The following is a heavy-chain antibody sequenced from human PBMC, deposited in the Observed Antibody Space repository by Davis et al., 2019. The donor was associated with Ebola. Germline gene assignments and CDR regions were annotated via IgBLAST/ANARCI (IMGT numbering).Heavy chain of an antibody. CDR1: GYTFTSYD. V-gene: IGHV1-8*01. Sequence: AASVQVSCKASGYTFTSYDINWVRQATGQGLEWMGWMNPNSGNTGYAQKFQGRVTMTRNTSISTAYMELSSLRSEDTAVYYCARVGVVVQAAIWDLKGFYGMDVWGKGTTVTVSS. J-gene: IGHJ6*04. CDR2: MNPNSGNT. D-gene: IGHD2-2*01. CDR3: ARVGVVVQAAIWDLKGFYGMDV.